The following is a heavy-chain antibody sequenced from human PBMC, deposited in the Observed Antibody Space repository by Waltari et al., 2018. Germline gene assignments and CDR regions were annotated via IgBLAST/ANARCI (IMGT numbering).Heavy chain of an antibody. CDR2: VDPEDGET. Sequence: EVQLVQSGAEVKKPGATVKISCKVSGYTFTDYYMHWVQQAPGKGVEWMGLVDPEDGETIYAEKCQGRVTITADTYTDTDYMELGSLRYEDTAVYYCATGPTPTGTNAFDIWGQGTMVTVSS. V-gene: IGHV1-69-2*01. J-gene: IGHJ3*02. CDR1: GYTFTDYY. D-gene: IGHD1-1*01. CDR3: ATGPTPTGTNAFDI.